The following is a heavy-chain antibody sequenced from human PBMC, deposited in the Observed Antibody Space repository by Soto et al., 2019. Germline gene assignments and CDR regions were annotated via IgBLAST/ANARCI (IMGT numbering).Heavy chain of an antibody. CDR3: ARDSSSSAHFDY. D-gene: IGHD6-6*01. J-gene: IGHJ4*02. CDR2: IYPCDSDT. Sequence: GESLKISCKGSGYSFTSYWIGWVRQMPGKGLEWMGIIYPCDSDTRYSPSFQGQVTISADKSFSTVYLQWSSLKASDTAMYYCARDSSSSAHFDYWGQGTLVTVSS. V-gene: IGHV5-51*01. CDR1: GYSFTSYW.